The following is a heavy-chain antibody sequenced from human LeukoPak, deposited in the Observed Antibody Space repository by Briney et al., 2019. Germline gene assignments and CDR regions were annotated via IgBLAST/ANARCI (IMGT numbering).Heavy chain of an antibody. CDR1: GYTFTGYY. Sequence: ASVKVSCKASGYTFTGYYMHWVRQAPGQGLEWMGWINPNSGGTNYAQKFQGRVTMTRNTSISTAYMELSRRRSDDTAVYYRARDLTKEYYYYYYMDVWGKGTTVTVSS. V-gene: IGHV1-2*02. D-gene: IGHD3-9*01. CDR2: INPNSGGT. CDR3: ARDLTKEYYYYYYMDV. J-gene: IGHJ6*03.